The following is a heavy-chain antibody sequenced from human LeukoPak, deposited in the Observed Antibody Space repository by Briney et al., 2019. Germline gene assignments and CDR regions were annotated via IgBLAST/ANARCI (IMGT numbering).Heavy chain of an antibody. J-gene: IGHJ4*02. CDR1: GGSISSYY. D-gene: IGHD5-18*01. CDR2: IYYSGST. V-gene: IGHV4-59*01. Sequence: SETLSLTCAVSGGSISSYYWSWIRQPPGKGLEWIGYIYYSGSTNYNPSLKSRVTISVDTSKNQFSLKVSSVTAADTAVYYCARGPTSGYNYGYDYWGQGTLVTASS. CDR3: ARGPTSGYNYGYDY.